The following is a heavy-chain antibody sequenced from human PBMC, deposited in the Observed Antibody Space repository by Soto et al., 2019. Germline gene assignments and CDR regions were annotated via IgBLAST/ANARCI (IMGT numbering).Heavy chain of an antibody. V-gene: IGHV3-11*06. CDR3: ARATGGDFLEFLDH. J-gene: IGHJ1*01. CDR2: ISGGRLYT. CDR1: GFTFSDYY. Sequence: GGSLRLSCAASGFTFSDYYMTWVRRAPGKGLEWLSYISGGRLYTNYADSVKGRFTISRDDAKNSLFLQMNSVRVEDTAVYYCARATGGDFLEFLDHWGPGTLVTVSS. D-gene: IGHD2-21*02.